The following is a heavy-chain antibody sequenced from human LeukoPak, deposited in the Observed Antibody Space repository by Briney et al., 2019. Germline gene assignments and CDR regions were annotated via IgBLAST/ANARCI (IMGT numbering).Heavy chain of an antibody. CDR1: GYTFTGNY. CDR3: ARGDRSAWYLPYDY. CDR2: INPNSGGT. J-gene: IGHJ4*02. V-gene: IGHV1-2*02. Sequence: ASVKVSCKASGYTFTGNYMHWVRQAPGLGLEWMGWINPNSGGTNYAQKFQGRVTMTRDTSISTAYMELSRLTSDDAVVFYCARGDRSAWYLPYDYWGQGTLVTVSS. D-gene: IGHD6-19*01.